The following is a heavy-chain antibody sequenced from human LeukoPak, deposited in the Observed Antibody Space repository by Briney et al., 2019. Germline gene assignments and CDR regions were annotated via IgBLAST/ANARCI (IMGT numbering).Heavy chain of an antibody. J-gene: IGHJ4*02. Sequence: GGSLRLSCAASGFTFSSYGMHWVRQAPGQGLEWMGYIYPNSGATKYAQKFQGRVTMTRDTSISTAYMELSGLRSDDTAVYYCGTLLSNGPFDYWGQGSLVTVSS. CDR1: GFTFSSYG. CDR2: IYPNSGAT. V-gene: IGHV1-2*02. CDR3: GTLLSNGPFDY.